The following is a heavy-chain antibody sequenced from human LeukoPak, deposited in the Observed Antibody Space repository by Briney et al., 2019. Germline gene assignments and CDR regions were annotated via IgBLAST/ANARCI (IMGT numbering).Heavy chain of an antibody. J-gene: IGHJ4*02. CDR1: GYTFTGYY. CDR2: MNPNSGGT. D-gene: IGHD2-2*01. Sequence: ASVKVSCKASGYTFTGYYMHWVRQAPGRGLEWMGWMNPNSGGTNYAQKFQGWVTMTRDTSISTAYMELSRLRSDDTAVYYCARGGIVVVPAAMPLGDYWGQGTLVTVSS. V-gene: IGHV1-2*04. CDR3: ARGGIVVVPAAMPLGDY.